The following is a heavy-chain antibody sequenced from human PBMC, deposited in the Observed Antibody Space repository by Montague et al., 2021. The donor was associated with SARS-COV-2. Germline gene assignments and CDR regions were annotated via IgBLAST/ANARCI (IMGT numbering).Heavy chain of an antibody. D-gene: IGHD6-6*01. V-gene: IGHV4-4*02. CDR2: IYHSGST. J-gene: IGHJ4*02. CDR3: ARMALASSSSDLDY. CDR1: GGSISSSNW. Sequence: SETLSLTCAVSGGSISSSNWWSWVRQPPGKGLEWIGEIYHSGSTNYNPSLKSRVTISVDKSKDQFSLKLSSVTAADTAVYYCARMALASSSSDLDYWGQGTLVTVSS.